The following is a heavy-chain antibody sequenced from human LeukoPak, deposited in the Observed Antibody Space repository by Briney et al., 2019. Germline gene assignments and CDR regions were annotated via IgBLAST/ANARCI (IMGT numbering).Heavy chain of an antibody. J-gene: IGHJ4*02. D-gene: IGHD5-12*01. Sequence: SETLSLTCAVYAVSFSGYYWSWVRQPPGKGLEWIGEINHSGSTNYNPSLKSRITISVDTSKNQFSLKLSSVTAADTAVYYCARGQINVDIVATIRAYYFDYWGQGTLVTVSS. CDR3: ARGQINVDIVATIRAYYFDY. CDR1: AVSFSGYY. V-gene: IGHV4-34*01. CDR2: INHSGST.